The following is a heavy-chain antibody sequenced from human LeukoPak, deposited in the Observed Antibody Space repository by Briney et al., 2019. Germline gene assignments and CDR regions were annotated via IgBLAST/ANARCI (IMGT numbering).Heavy chain of an antibody. CDR3: ARPDCSSTSCPFDP. CDR2: ISAYNGNT. Sequence: GASVKVSCKASGYTFTSCGISWVRQAPGQGLEWMGWISAYNGNTNYAQKLQGRVTMTTDTSTSTAYMELRSLRSDDTAVYYCARPDCSSTSCPFDPWGQGTLVTVSS. D-gene: IGHD2-2*01. CDR1: GYTFTSCG. J-gene: IGHJ5*02. V-gene: IGHV1-18*01.